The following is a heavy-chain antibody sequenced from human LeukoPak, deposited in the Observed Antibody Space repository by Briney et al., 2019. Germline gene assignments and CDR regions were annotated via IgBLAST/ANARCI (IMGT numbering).Heavy chain of an antibody. J-gene: IGHJ5*02. CDR3: AREGDKYANWFDT. Sequence: SETLSLTCTVSGGSISTYYWSWIRQPPGKGLEWIGYIYYTGSTNYNPSLKSRVAISVDTSKNQFSLNLSSVTAADTAVYCCAREGDKYANWFDTWGQGTLVTVSS. D-gene: IGHD2-8*01. V-gene: IGHV4-59*01. CDR2: IYYTGST. CDR1: GGSISTYY.